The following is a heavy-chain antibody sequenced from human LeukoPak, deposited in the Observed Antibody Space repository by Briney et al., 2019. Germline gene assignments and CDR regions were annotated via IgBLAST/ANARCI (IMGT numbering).Heavy chain of an antibody. CDR1: GFTFSTSV. CDR2: IVVGSGST. Sequence: SMKVSCKASGFTFSTSVMHWVRQTRGQRREWIGWIVVGSGSTNYAQKFQGRVTLTRDMSTSTAYMELSSLRSEDTAVYYCATEVVTSLGPFDIWGQGTMVTVSS. CDR3: ATEVVTSLGPFDI. V-gene: IGHV1-58*02. D-gene: IGHD4-23*01. J-gene: IGHJ3*02.